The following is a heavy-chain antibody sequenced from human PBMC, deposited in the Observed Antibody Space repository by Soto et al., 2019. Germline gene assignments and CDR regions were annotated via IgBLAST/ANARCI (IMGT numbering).Heavy chain of an antibody. D-gene: IGHD3-3*01. V-gene: IGHV5-51*01. CDR2: IYPSDSDT. CDR1: GYNFAGYW. CDR3: ARGGVSTRTFDY. J-gene: IGHJ4*02. Sequence: GESLKISCKGSGYNFAGYWIAWVRQMPGKGLELMGIIYPSDSDTRYRPSFQGQVTISADKSISSAYLQWSSLRAPDTAMYYCARGGVSTRTFDYWGQGTPVTVSS.